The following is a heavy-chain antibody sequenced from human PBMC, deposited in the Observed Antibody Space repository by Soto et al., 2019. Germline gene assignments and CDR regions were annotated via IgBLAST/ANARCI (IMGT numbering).Heavy chain of an antibody. Sequence: GASVKVSCKASGYTFTAFYIHWVRQAPGQGLEWVGWINPNTGGTDYAQRFQGRVTMTRDTSISTAYMELSRLRSDDTAMYYCARDRPPDYWGQGTPATVSS. CDR3: ARDRPPDY. J-gene: IGHJ4*02. V-gene: IGHV1-2*02. D-gene: IGHD6-6*01. CDR1: GYTFTAFY. CDR2: INPNTGGT.